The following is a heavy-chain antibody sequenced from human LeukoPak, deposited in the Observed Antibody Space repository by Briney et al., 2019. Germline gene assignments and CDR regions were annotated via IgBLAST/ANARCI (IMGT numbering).Heavy chain of an antibody. CDR2: IGGSGGST. CDR1: GFTFSSYA. CDR3: ARARSSYGYGDAFDI. D-gene: IGHD5-18*01. J-gene: IGHJ3*02. V-gene: IGHV3-23*01. Sequence: PGGSLRLSCAASGFTFSSYAMSWVRQAPGKGLEWVSAIGGSGGSTYYADSVKGRFTISRDNSKNTLYLQMNSLRAEDTAVYYCARARSSYGYGDAFDIWGQGTMVTVPS.